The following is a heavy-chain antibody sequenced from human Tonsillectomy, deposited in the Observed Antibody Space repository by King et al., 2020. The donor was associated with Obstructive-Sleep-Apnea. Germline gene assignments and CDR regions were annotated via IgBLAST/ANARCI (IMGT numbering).Heavy chain of an antibody. CDR3: AKDTDYDMLMSVGY. D-gene: IGHD3-9*01. CDR2: IRWNSGSI. CDR1: GFTFDDYA. Sequence: QLVQSGGGLVQPGRSLRLSCAASGFTFDDYAMHWVRQPPGKGLEWVSGIRWNSGSIGYAESGKGRFPISRDNAKNSLYLQMNSLGAEDTALYYCAKDTDYDMLMSVGYWGQGTLVTVSS. J-gene: IGHJ4*02. V-gene: IGHV3-9*01.